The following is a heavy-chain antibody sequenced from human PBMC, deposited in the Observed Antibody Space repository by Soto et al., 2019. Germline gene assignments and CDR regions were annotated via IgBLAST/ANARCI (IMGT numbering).Heavy chain of an antibody. CDR3: ARAVEMATLSVRYYFDS. J-gene: IGHJ4*01. D-gene: IGHD2-15*01. CDR2: MSYSGNTV. CDR1: GFMFRISE. V-gene: IGHV3-48*03. Sequence: PGGSMRLSCAASGFMFRISEMTWVRQAPGKGLEWLAFMSYSGNTVYYADSVRGRFTISRDNSRNSLFLQMDSLRAEDTAVYYCARAVEMATLSVRYYFDSWGHGTLVTVSS.